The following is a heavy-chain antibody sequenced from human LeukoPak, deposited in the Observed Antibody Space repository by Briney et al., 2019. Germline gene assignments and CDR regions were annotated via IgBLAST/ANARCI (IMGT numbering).Heavy chain of an antibody. J-gene: IGHJ4*02. CDR2: IYYSGST. CDR1: GGSISSYN. V-gene: IGHV4-59*08. CDR3: ARLELAVAGFHFDY. D-gene: IGHD6-19*01. Sequence: PSETLSLTCTVSGGSISSYNWSWIRQPPGKGLEWIGYIYYSGSTNYNPSLKSRVTISVDTSKNQFSLKLSSVTAADTAVYYCARLELAVAGFHFDYWGQGTLVTVSS.